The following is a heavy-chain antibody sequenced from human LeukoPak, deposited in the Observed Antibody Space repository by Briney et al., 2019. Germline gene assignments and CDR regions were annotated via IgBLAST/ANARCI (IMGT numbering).Heavy chain of an antibody. Sequence: PSETLSLTCAVYGGSFSGYYWSWIRQPPGKGLEWIGEINHSGSTNYNPSLKSRVTISVDTSKNQFSLKLSSVTAADTAVYYCARAVYCSSTGCLHYYYYYGMDVWGQGTTVTGSS. J-gene: IGHJ6*02. V-gene: IGHV4-34*01. CDR2: INHSGST. CDR3: ARAVYCSSTGCLHYYYYYGMDV. D-gene: IGHD2-2*01. CDR1: GGSFSGYY.